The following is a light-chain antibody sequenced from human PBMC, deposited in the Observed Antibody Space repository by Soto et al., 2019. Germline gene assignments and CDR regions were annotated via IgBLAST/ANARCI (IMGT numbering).Light chain of an antibody. V-gene: IGKV1-39*01. CDR2: AAS. CDR3: QQSYSTPLT. Sequence: DIQMTQSPSSLSASVGDRVTITCRASQSISSDLNWYQQKPGKAPKLLIYAASSLQSGVPPRFSGSGSGTDFTLTISSLQPEDFATYYCQQSYSTPLTFGGGTKVEIK. J-gene: IGKJ4*01. CDR1: QSISSD.